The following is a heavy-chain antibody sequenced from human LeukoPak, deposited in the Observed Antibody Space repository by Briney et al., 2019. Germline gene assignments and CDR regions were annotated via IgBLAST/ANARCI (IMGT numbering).Heavy chain of an antibody. D-gene: IGHD1-7*01. V-gene: IGHV3-7*01. Sequence: GGSLRLSCAASGFTFSNYGMNWVRQAPGKGLEWVANIKQDGSEKYYVDSVKGRFTISRDNAKNSLYLQMNSLRAEDTAVYYCARDRDWNSGFDYWGQGALVTVSS. CDR1: GFTFSNYG. CDR2: IKQDGSEK. CDR3: ARDRDWNSGFDY. J-gene: IGHJ4*02.